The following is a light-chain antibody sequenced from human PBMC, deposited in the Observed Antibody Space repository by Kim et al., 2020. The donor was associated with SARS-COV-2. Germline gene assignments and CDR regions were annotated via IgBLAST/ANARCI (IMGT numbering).Light chain of an antibody. CDR1: QDITTY. CDR2: GAS. Sequence: SVSLGARVTITCRASQDITTYLAWFQQRPGRAPRSLIYGASSLQSGVPSKFSGSGSGTDFTLTISSLQPEDFATYYCQQYKTYPYTFGQGTKLEIK. CDR3: QQYKTYPYT. V-gene: IGKV1-16*02. J-gene: IGKJ2*01.